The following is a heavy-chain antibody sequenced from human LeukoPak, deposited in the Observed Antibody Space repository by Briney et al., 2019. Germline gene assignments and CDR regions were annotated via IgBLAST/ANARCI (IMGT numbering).Heavy chain of an antibody. CDR1: GFIFSSYG. V-gene: IGHV3-30*18. CDR2: ISYDESNK. CDR3: AKDRGSGSYPSPLFDY. Sequence: GGSLRLSCAVSGFIFSSYGMHWVRQAPGKGLEWVAAISYDESNKYYAESVKGRFTISRDNYKNTLYLQVNSLRAEDTAVYYCAKDRGSGSYPSPLFDYWGRGILVTVSS. J-gene: IGHJ4*02. D-gene: IGHD3-10*01.